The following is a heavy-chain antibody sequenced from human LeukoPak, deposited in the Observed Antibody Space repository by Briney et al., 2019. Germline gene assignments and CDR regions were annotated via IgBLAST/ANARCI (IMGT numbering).Heavy chain of an antibody. Sequence: GGSLRLSCAASGFTFSSYGMHWVRQAPGKGLEWVAFKQNDGSTTFYAESVKGRFTISRDNSKNTLYLQMNSLRAEDTAVYYCAKALTGTLGAFDIWGQGTMVTVSS. D-gene: IGHD7-27*01. CDR2: KQNDGSTT. CDR3: AKALTGTLGAFDI. V-gene: IGHV3-30*02. J-gene: IGHJ3*02. CDR1: GFTFSSYG.